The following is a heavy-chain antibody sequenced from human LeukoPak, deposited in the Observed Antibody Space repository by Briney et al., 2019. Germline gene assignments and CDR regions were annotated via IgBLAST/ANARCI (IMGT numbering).Heavy chain of an antibody. CDR2: ISYDGIIK. CDR3: AREESAYYYDSSGYSPPSYYFDY. D-gene: IGHD3-22*01. Sequence: GGSLRLSCAASGFTFRSYAMHWVRQAPGKGLEWVALISYDGIIKYYADSVKGRFTISRDNSQNTLYLQMHSLRAEDTAVYYCAREESAYYYDSSGYSPPSYYFDYWGQGTLVTVSS. CDR1: GFTFRSYA. J-gene: IGHJ4*02. V-gene: IGHV3-30*04.